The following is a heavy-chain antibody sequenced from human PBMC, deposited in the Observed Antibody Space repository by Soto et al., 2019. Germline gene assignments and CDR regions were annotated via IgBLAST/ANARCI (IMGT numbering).Heavy chain of an antibody. D-gene: IGHD3-22*01. CDR3: ARDSYDSSGVGI. CDR1: GYTFTSCY. V-gene: IGHV1-46*01. Sequence: ASVEVSCKASGYTFTSCYIHWVRQAPGQGLEWMGIINPSGGSTSYAQKFQGRVTMTRDTSTSTVYMELSSLRSEDTAVYYCARDSYDSSGVGIWGQGTMVTVSS. J-gene: IGHJ3*02. CDR2: INPSGGST.